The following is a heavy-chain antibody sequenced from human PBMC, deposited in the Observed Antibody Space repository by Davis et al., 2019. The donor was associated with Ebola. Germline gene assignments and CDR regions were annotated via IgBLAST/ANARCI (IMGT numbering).Heavy chain of an antibody. J-gene: IGHJ4*02. CDR2: IYSGGST. V-gene: IGHV3-53*04. CDR3: AREPRYDSTGSAY. Sequence: PGGSLRLSCAASGFTVSSNYMSWVRQAPGKGLEWVSVIYSGGSTYYADSVKGRFTISRHNSKNTLYLQMNSLRAEDTAVYYCAREPRYDSTGSAYWGQGTLVTVSS. CDR1: GFTVSSNY. D-gene: IGHD3-22*01.